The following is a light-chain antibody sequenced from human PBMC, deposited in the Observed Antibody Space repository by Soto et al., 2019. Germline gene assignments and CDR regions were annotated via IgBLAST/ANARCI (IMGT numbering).Light chain of an antibody. V-gene: IGLV2-14*01. CDR1: SSEFGGYNY. CDR2: DVS. Sequence: QSLVAPPGSVSGASWQAVTVSCTGTSSEFGGYNYVSWYQQHPGKAPKLMIYDVSNRPSGVSNRFSGSKSGNTASLTISGLQAEDEADYYCSSYTSSSTLYVFGTGTKVTVL. CDR3: SSYTSSSTLYV. J-gene: IGLJ1*01.